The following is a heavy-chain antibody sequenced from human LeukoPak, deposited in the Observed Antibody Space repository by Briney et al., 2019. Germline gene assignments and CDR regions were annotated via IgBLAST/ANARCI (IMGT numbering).Heavy chain of an antibody. CDR3: ARGGGRSSSPFDP. CDR2: INPNSGGT. Sequence: ASVKVSCKASGYTFTGSYMHWVRQAPGPGREWMGWINPNSGGTKYAQNFQGRVTMTRDTSISTAYMELSRLRSDDTAVYYCARGGGRSSSPFDPWGQGTLVTVSS. CDR1: GYTFTGSY. J-gene: IGHJ5*02. D-gene: IGHD6-6*01. V-gene: IGHV1-2*02.